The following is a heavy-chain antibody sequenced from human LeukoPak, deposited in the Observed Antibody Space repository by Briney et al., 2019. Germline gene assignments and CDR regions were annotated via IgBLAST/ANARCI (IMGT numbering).Heavy chain of an antibody. CDR1: GGTFSSYA. CDR2: IIPIFGTA. CDR3: ATGDSSSWYRSNYFDY. Sequence: SVKVSCKASGGTFSSYAISWVRQAPGQGLEWMGGIIPIFGTANYAQKFQGRVTITADKSTSTAYMELSSLRSEDTAVYYCATGDSSSWYRSNYFDYWGQGTLVTVSS. D-gene: IGHD6-13*01. J-gene: IGHJ4*02. V-gene: IGHV1-69*06.